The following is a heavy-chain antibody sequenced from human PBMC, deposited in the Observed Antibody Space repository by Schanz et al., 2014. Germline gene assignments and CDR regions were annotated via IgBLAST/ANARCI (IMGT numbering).Heavy chain of an antibody. J-gene: IGHJ4*02. CDR2: VNYIGST. CDR1: AAFISRYY. V-gene: IGHV4-59*01. D-gene: IGHD3-10*01. Sequence: QVQLQESGPGLAKPSETLSLTCTVSAAFISRYYWSWVRQAPGKGLEWIGYVNYIGSTKYNPSLESRVTISADTSKKQFSLKMTSVTTADTAVYYCASTHWFGSGTTIVDYWGQGTLVTVSS. CDR3: ASTHWFGSGTTIVDY.